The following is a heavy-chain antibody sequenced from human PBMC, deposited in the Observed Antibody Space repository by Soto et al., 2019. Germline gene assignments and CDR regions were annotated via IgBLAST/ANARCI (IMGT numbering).Heavy chain of an antibody. CDR2: MNPNSGNT. D-gene: IGHD1-26*01. V-gene: IGHV1-8*01. CDR1: GYTFTGYD. CDR3: AGEKVGTTGIDF. Sequence: QLVQSGAEVKKPGASVKVSCKASGYTFTGYDINWVRQATGQGLEWMGWMNPNSGNTGYAQNFQGRVTMTRDNSITTAYMELTSLRDDDSAVYYCAGEKVGTTGIDFWGQGTLVTVSS. J-gene: IGHJ4*02.